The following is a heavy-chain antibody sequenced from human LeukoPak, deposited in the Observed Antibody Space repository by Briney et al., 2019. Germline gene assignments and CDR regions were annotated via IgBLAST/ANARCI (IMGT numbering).Heavy chain of an antibody. J-gene: IGHJ5*02. CDR3: ARSMITMERFDP. Sequence: SETLSLTCTVSGGSISSSDYYWGWIRQPPGKGLEWIGSVYYSGTTYYNPSLKSRATISVDTSKNHFSLTLSSVTAADTAVYYCARSMITMERFDPWGQGTLVTVSS. CDR2: VYYSGTT. V-gene: IGHV4-39*07. CDR1: GGSISSSDYY. D-gene: IGHD3-16*01.